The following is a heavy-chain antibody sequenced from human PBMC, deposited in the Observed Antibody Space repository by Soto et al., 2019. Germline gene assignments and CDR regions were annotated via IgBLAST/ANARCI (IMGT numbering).Heavy chain of an antibody. D-gene: IGHD2-2*01. J-gene: IGHJ5*01. CDR3: ATTHGLVQAVGRYNCFDP. V-gene: IGHV1-69*13. CDR2: IIPIFGTA. Sequence: VASVKVSCKASGGTFSSYAISWVRQAPGQGLEWMGGIIPIFGTANYAQKFQGRVTITADESTSTAYMELSSLRSEDTAVYYCATTHGLVQAVGRYNCFDPWGQGTLVTVSS. CDR1: GGTFSSYA.